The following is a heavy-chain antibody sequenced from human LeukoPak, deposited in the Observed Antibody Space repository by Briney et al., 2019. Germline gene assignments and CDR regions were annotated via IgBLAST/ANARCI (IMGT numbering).Heavy chain of an antibody. CDR2: IIPILGIA. V-gene: IGHV1-69*04. CDR1: GGTFSSYT. D-gene: IGHD2-2*03. CDR3: ARDWSGYCSSTSCFHYYFDY. Sequence: SVKVSCTASGGTFSSYTISWVRQAPGQGREWMGRIIPILGIANYAQKFQGRVTITEDKSASTAYMELSSLRSEDTALYYCARDWSGYCSSTSCFHYYFDYWGQGTLVTVSS. J-gene: IGHJ4*02.